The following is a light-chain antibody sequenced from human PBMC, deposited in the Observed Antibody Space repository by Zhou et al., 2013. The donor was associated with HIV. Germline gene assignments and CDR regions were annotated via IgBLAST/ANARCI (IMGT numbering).Light chain of an antibody. Sequence: EIVLTQSPGTLSLSPGERATLSCRASQSISSGYLAWYLQKVGQAPRLLIYGASSRATGIPDRFRGRGSGTDFTLTISRLEPEDFAVYYCQQYQNWPPLTFGGGTKVEI. J-gene: IGKJ4*01. CDR1: QSISSGY. V-gene: IGKV3-20*01. CDR3: QQYQNWPPLT. CDR2: GAS.